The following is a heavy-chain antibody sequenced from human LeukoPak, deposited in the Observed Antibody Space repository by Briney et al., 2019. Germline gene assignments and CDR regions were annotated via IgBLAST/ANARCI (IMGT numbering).Heavy chain of an antibody. CDR3: ARDTRYSSSWYWFDP. CDR2: INPSGGST. CDR1: GYIFTSYY. J-gene: IGHJ5*02. D-gene: IGHD6-13*01. Sequence: ASVKVSCKASGYIFTSYYMHWVRQAPGQGLEWMGVINPSGGSTNYGQKFQGRVTMTRDTSTSTVYMELSSLRSEDTAVYYCARDTRYSSSWYWFDPWGQGTLVTVSS. V-gene: IGHV1-46*01.